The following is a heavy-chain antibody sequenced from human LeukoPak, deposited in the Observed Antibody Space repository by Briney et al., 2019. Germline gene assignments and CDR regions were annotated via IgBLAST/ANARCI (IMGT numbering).Heavy chain of an antibody. CDR3: AKRGVVIRVILVGFHKESYFDS. CDR2: ISGSGGST. Sequence: PGGSLRLSCAVSGLTLSNYGMSWVRQAPGKGLEWVEGISGSGGSTNYADSVKGRFTIYRDNAKNTLYLQMNSLRAEDTAVYFCAKRGVVIRVILVGFHKESYFDSWGQGARVTVSS. CDR1: GLTLSNYG. V-gene: IGHV3-23*01. J-gene: IGHJ4*02. D-gene: IGHD3-22*01.